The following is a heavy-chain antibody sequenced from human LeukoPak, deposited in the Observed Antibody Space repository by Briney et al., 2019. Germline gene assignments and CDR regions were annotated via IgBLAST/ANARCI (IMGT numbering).Heavy chain of an antibody. D-gene: IGHD6-13*01. Sequence: SETLSLTCTVSGGSISSSSYYWGWIRQPPGKGLEWIGSIYYSGSTYYNPSLKSRVTISVDTSKNQFSLKLSSVTAADTAVYYCARVRGSSSWPPFDPWGQGTLVTVSS. V-gene: IGHV4-39*07. CDR2: IYYSGST. CDR3: ARVRGSSSWPPFDP. CDR1: GGSISSSSYY. J-gene: IGHJ5*02.